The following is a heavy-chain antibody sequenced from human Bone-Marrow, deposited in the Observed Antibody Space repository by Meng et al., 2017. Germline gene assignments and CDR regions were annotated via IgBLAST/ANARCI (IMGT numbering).Heavy chain of an antibody. CDR2: MKQDGSEK. CDR3: ARTANSGSSYYFDY. CDR1: GFTFSDYW. Sequence: GESLKISCVASGFTFSDYWMSWVRQAPGEGLEWVANMKQDGSEKNYMDSVKGRFTISRDNARNSLYLQINSLRAEDTALYYCARTANSGSSYYFDYWGQGTLVTVSS. D-gene: IGHD1-26*01. V-gene: IGHV3-7*01. J-gene: IGHJ4*02.